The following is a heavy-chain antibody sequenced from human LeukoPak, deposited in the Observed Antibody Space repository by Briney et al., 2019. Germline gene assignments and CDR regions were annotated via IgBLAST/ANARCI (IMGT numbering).Heavy chain of an antibody. CDR1: GGSFSGYY. V-gene: IGHV4-34*01. CDR3: ARGGGYSYGYSRVFDY. D-gene: IGHD5-18*01. Sequence: TPSETLSLTCAVYGGSFSGYYWGWIRQPPGKGLEWIGEINHSGSTNYNPSLKSRVTISVDTSKNQFSLKLSSVTAADTAVYYCARGGGYSYGYSRVFDYWGQGTLVTVSS. CDR2: INHSGST. J-gene: IGHJ4*02.